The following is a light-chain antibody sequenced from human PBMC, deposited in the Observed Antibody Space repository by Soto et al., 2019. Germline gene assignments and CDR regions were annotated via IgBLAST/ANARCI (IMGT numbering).Light chain of an antibody. V-gene: IGKV1-39*01. CDR2: AAS. J-gene: IGKJ4*01. CDR3: QQSYSTAALT. Sequence: DIQMTQSPSSLSASVGDRVTITCRARQSVSSYFNWYQQKRGKAPKLLIYAASSLQIGVPSRFSGSGSETDFTLTISSLQPEDFATYYCQQSYSTAALTFGGWTTVDIK. CDR1: QSVSSY.